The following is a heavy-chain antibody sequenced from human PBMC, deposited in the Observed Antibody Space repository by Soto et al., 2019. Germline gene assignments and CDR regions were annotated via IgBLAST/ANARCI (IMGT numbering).Heavy chain of an antibody. CDR1: CGSFSGYY. J-gene: IGHJ4*02. CDR2: INHSGST. V-gene: IGHV4-34*01. D-gene: IGHD3-3*01. Sequence: SETLSLTCAVYCGSFSGYYWSWIRQPPGKGLEWIGEINHSGSTNYNPSLKSRVTISVDTSKNQFSLKLSSVTAADTAVYYCARGGPPQFLEWLGENSFDYWGKGTLVTVSS. CDR3: ARGGPPQFLEWLGENSFDY.